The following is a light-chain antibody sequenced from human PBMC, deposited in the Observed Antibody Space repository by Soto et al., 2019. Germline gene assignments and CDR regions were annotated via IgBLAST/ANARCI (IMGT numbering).Light chain of an antibody. V-gene: IGKV3-20*01. CDR3: QQYERPPFA. J-gene: IGKJ2*01. CDR2: DAS. CDR1: QRVSNSY. Sequence: EIVFTQSSGTLSLSPVYRTTLSCRASQRVSNSYLAWYQQKPGQAPRLLIYDASTRAAGVADRVTGGGSGTDFTLTVNALEPEDFALYFCQQYERPPFAFGQGTK.